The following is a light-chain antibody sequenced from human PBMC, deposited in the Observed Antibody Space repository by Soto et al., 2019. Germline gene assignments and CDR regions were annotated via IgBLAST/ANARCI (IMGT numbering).Light chain of an antibody. Sequence: DIQMTQSPSTLSASVGDRVTITCRASQSISSWLAWYQQKPGKAPKLLIYDASTLESGGPSRFSGSGSGTEFTLTISSLQPDVYATYYCQQYNSYCTFGQGTKVEIK. CDR3: QQYNSYCT. CDR2: DAS. J-gene: IGKJ1*01. V-gene: IGKV1-5*01. CDR1: QSISSW.